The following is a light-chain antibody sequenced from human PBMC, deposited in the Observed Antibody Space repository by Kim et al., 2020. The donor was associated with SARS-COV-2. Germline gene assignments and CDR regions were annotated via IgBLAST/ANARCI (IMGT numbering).Light chain of an antibody. J-gene: IGLJ3*02. CDR1: KGDVTRGHH. CDR3: LLTYTGGRSWV. V-gene: IGLV7-46*01. CDR2: DAT. Sequence: GTVPLHLGSSKGDVTRGHHLYWFQQKPGQAPMTLIYDATNTHSWTPARFSGSLIGGKAALTLSGAQPEDEADYYCLLTYTGGRSWVFGGGTQLTVL.